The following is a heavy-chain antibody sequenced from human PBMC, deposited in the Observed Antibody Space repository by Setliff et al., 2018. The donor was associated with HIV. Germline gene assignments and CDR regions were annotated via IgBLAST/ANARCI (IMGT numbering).Heavy chain of an antibody. J-gene: IGHJ3*02. CDR1: DGSHSGIH. Sequence: SETLSLTCAVFDGSHSGIHWSWIRQPPGKGLEWIAEINFGGGTNHNPSLKSRVTISVDTSKSHVSLMLRSVTAADTAVYYCARAGNYGAFDGFDIWGQGTMVTVSS. CDR3: ARAGNYGAFDGFDI. V-gene: IGHV4-34*01. D-gene: IGHD1-7*01. CDR2: INFGGGT.